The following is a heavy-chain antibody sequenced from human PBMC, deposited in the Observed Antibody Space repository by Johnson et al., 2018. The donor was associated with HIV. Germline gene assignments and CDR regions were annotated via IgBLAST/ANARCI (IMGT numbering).Heavy chain of an antibody. V-gene: IGHV3-30*02. CDR2: IRYDGSNK. CDR1: GFTFSSYG. CDR3: ARGGYNWNDFLNDAFDI. J-gene: IGHJ3*02. D-gene: IGHD1-1*01. Sequence: QMQLVESGGGVVQPGWSLRLSCVASGFTFSSYGIHWVRQAPGKGLEWVAFIRYDGSNKYYADSVKGRFTIFRDNSKNTLYLQMNSLRAEDTAVYYCARGGYNWNDFLNDAFDILGQGTMVPVSS.